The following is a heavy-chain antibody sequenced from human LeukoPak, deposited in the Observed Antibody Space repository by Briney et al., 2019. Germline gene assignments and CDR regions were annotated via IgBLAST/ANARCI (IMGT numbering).Heavy chain of an antibody. CDR3: ATTDYSNYEAFDP. D-gene: IGHD4-11*01. CDR1: GYTFTAYH. V-gene: IGHV1-24*01. J-gene: IGHJ5*02. Sequence: ASVKVSCKASGYTFTAYHIHWVRQAPGQGLEWMGGFDPEDGETIYAQKFQGRVTMTEDTSTDTAYMELSSLRSEDTAVYYCATTDYSNYEAFDPWGQGTLVTVSS. CDR2: FDPEDGET.